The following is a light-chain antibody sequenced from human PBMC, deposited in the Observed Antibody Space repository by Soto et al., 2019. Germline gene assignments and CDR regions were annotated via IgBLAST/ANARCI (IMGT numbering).Light chain of an antibody. CDR1: SSDIGGYND. CDR3: SSYTSSVAHV. Sequence: QSALAQPASVSGSPGQSITIPCTGTSSDIGGYNDVSWYQQHPGKAPKLMIYEVSHRPSGIPNRFSGSKSGNTASLTISGLQAEDEADYYCSSYTSSVAHVFGTGTKVTV. J-gene: IGLJ1*01. CDR2: EVS. V-gene: IGLV2-14*01.